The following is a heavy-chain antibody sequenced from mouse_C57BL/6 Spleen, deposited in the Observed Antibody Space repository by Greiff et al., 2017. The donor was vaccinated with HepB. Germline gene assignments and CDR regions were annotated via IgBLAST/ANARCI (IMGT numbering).Heavy chain of an antibody. J-gene: IGHJ2*01. CDR2: IYPGNSDT. D-gene: IGHD1-1*01. CDR3: TNYYGSSFDY. CDR1: GYTFTSYW. Sequence: EVQLQQSGTVLARPGASVKMSCKTSGYTFTSYWMHWVKQRPGQGLEWIGAIYPGNSDTSYNQKFKGKAKLTAVTSASTAYMELRRLTNEDSAVYYCTNYYGSSFDYWGQGTTLTVSS. V-gene: IGHV1-5*01.